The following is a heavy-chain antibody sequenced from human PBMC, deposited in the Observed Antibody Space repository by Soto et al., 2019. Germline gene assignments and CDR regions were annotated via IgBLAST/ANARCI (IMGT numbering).Heavy chain of an antibody. J-gene: IGHJ6*03. V-gene: IGHV1-18*01. CDR3: AREGSFDTRYYYMDV. Sequence: ASVKVSCKASGYTFTSYGISWVRQAPGQGLEWMGWISAYNGNTNYAQKLQGRVTMTTDTSTSTAYMELRSLRSDDTAVYYCAREGSFDTRYYYMDVWGKGTTVTVSS. CDR1: GYTFTSYG. D-gene: IGHD2-2*01. CDR2: ISAYNGNT.